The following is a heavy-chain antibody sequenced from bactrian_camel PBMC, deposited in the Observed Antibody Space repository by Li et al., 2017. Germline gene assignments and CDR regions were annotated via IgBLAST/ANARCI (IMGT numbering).Heavy chain of an antibody. D-gene: IGHD2*01. V-gene: IGHV3S26*01. Sequence: HVQLVESGGGSVQAGGSLRLSCAPSGYTYSSYCMGWFRRSPGKNPSGVAFVDSDGTTTYAKSVKGRFTISKDYAKNTLYLQMNDLQPTDTGLYYCSTKLSERDQGTQVTVS. CDR2: VDSDGTT. CDR1: GYTYSSYC. J-gene: IGHJ4*01.